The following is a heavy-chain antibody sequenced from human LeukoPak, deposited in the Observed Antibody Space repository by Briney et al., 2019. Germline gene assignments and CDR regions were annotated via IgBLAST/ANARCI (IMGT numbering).Heavy chain of an antibody. V-gene: IGHV3-23*01. D-gene: IGHD2-8*02. CDR1: GFTFSSYA. CDR3: AKGATWLFACTAYFDY. CDR2: ISGSGGST. J-gene: IGHJ4*02. Sequence: GGSLRLSCATSGFTFSSYAMSWVRQAPGKGLEWVSAISGSGGSTYYADSVKGGFTISRDNSKNTLYLQMNSLRAEDTAVYYCAKGATWLFACTAYFDYWGQGTLVTVSS.